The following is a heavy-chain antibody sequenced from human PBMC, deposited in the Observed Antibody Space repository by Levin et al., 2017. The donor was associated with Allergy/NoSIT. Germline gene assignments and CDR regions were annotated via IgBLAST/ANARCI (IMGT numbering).Heavy chain of an antibody. D-gene: IGHD6-19*01. J-gene: IGHJ4*02. CDR3: ARARWGQWLPTGFDY. V-gene: IGHV4-34*01. CDR2: INHSGST. Sequence: SETLSLTCAVYGGSFSGYYWSWIRQPPGKGLEWIGEINHSGSTNYNPSLKSRVTISVDTSKNQFSLKLSSVTAADTAVYYCARARWGQWLPTGFDYWGQGTLVTVSS. CDR1: GGSFSGYY.